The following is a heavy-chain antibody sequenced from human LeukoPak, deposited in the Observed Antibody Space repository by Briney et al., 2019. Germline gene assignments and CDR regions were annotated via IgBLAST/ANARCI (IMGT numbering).Heavy chain of an antibody. CDR2: IYYSGST. CDR3: ARHADSSGYYYAY. Sequence: SETLSLTCTVSGGSISSSSYYWGWIRQPPGKGLEWLGSIYYSGSTYYNPSLKSRVTISVDTSKNQFSLKLSSVTAADTAVYYCARHADSSGYYYAYWGQGTLVTVSS. J-gene: IGHJ4*02. V-gene: IGHV4-39*01. CDR1: GGSISSSSYY. D-gene: IGHD3-22*01.